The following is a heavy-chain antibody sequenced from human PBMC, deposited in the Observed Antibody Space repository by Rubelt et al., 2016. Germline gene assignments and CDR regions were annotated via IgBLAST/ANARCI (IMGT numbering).Heavy chain of an antibody. CDR2: ISSSSSYT. V-gene: IGHV3-11*06. CDR3: ARGLARAAAAPRRLWFDP. Sequence: QVQLVESGGGLVKPGGSLRLSCAASGFTFSDYHMSWIRQAPGKGLEWVSYISSSSSYTNYADSVKGRFTISRDNAKNSLYLQMNSLRAEDTAVYYCARGLARAAAAPRRLWFDPWGQGTLVTVSS. J-gene: IGHJ5*02. CDR1: GFTFSDYH. D-gene: IGHD6-13*01.